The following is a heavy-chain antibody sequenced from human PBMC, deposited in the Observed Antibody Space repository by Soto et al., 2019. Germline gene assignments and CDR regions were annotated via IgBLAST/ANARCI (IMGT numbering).Heavy chain of an antibody. CDR1: GGSLSGYY. V-gene: IGHV4-34*01. D-gene: IGHD5-12*01. CDR2: INHSGST. CDR3: ARGVVATTRLFDS. J-gene: IGHJ4*02. Sequence: QVQLQQGGAGLLKPSETLSLTCTIYGGSLSGYYWSWIRQPPGKGLEWIGEINHSGSTNYNSSLQSRVTIAVDTSTNQLSLNLTSVTAADTAVYSCARGVVATTRLFDSWGQGTLVTVSS.